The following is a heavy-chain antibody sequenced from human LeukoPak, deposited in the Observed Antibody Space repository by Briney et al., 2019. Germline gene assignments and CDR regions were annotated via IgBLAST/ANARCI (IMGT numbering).Heavy chain of an antibody. D-gene: IGHD1-14*01. CDR2: IYYSGST. V-gene: IGHV4-59*11. Sequence: PSETLSLTCTVSGGSISSHYWSWIRQPPGKGLEWIGYIYYSGSTNYNPSLKGRVTISVDTSKNQFSLKLSSVTAADTAVYYCARVFSVPEPSYYYYYMDVWGKGTAVTVSS. J-gene: IGHJ6*03. CDR1: GGSISSHY. CDR3: ARVFSVPEPSYYYYYMDV.